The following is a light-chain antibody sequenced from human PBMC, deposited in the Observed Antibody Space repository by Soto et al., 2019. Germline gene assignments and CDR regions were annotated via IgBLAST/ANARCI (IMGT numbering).Light chain of an antibody. CDR2: DAS. V-gene: IGKV1-5*01. CDR1: QSISHY. Sequence: DIQMTQSPSSLSASVGDRVTITCRASQSISHYLAWYQQKPGKAPKLLIYDASSLEGGIPSRFSGSGSGTKFTLTISSLQPADFATYYCQQYNSESTFGQGTKLGSN. J-gene: IGKJ2*01. CDR3: QQYNSEST.